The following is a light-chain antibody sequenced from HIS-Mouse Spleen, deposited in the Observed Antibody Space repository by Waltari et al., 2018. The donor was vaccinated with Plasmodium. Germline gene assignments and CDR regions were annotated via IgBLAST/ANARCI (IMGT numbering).Light chain of an antibody. CDR2: EDS. V-gene: IGLV3-10*01. Sequence: SYDLTQPPSVSLPPGQTARITCSGDALPKKYAFWYQQKSGQAPVLVIYEDSKRPSGIPERFSGSSSGTMATLTISGAQVEDEADYYCYSTDSSGNHRVFGGGTKLTVL. CDR1: ALPKKY. J-gene: IGLJ3*02. CDR3: YSTDSSGNHRV.